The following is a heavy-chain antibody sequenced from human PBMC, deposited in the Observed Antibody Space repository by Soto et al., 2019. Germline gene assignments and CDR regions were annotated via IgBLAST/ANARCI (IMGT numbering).Heavy chain of an antibody. CDR3: VRPRPSGENYGMDV. J-gene: IGHJ6*02. Sequence: GGSLRLSCVASGLTVSENYMAWVRQGPGMGLEWVSVIYKNDTRYYADSVKGRFTISRDTSKNTLSLQMDSLRAEDTAVYYCVRPRPSGENYGMDVWGQGTTVTVSS. CDR2: IYKNDTR. V-gene: IGHV3-53*01. CDR1: GLTVSENY. D-gene: IGHD3-10*01.